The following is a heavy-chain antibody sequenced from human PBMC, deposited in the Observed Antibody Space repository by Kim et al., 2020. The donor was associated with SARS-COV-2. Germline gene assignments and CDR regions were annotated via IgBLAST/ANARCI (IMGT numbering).Heavy chain of an antibody. CDR2: SNK. V-gene: IGHV3-33*01. D-gene: IGHD3-22*01. Sequence: SNKNYAASVQGRFTISRDNSKNPLYLKMNSLRAEDTAVYYFARGSGWLLNYWGQGTLVTVSS. J-gene: IGHJ4*02. CDR3: ARGSGWLLNY.